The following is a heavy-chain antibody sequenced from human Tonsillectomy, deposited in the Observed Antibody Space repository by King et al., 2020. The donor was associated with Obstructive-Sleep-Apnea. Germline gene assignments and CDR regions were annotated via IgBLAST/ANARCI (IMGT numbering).Heavy chain of an antibody. V-gene: IGHV4-59*08. J-gene: IGHJ4*02. CDR3: ARGLVVAATNFDY. CDR2: SYYSGSP. D-gene: IGHD2-15*01. CDR1: GGSISSYY. Sequence: QLQESGPGLVKPSETLSLTCTVSGGSISSYYWSWILQPPGEGMEWMGYSYYSGSPNYNPSPKSLVTRSVDTSKNQFSLKLSSVPAADTAVYYCARGLVVAATNFDYWGQGTLVTVSS.